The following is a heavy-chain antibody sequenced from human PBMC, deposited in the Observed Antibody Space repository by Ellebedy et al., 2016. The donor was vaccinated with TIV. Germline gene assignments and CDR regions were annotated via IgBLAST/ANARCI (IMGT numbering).Heavy chain of an antibody. J-gene: IGHJ5*02. CDR3: ARALGGYSS. CDR2: INHSGST. V-gene: IGHV4-34*01. D-gene: IGHD3-22*01. CDR1: GGSFSGYY. Sequence: GSLRLSXAVYGGSFSGYYWSWIRQPPGKGLEWIGEINHSGSTNYNPSLKSRVTISVDTSKNQFSLKLSSVTAADTAVYYCARALGGYSSWGQGTLVTVSS.